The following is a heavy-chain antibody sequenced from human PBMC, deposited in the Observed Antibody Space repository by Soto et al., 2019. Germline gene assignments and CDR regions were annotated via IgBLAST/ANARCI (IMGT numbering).Heavy chain of an antibody. J-gene: IGHJ6*03. V-gene: IGHV4-59*08. CDR3: AAYERVSGYDILTGPYYYYYMDV. D-gene: IGHD3-9*01. CDR1: DGSISSYY. Sequence: SETLSLTCTVSDGSISSYYWSWIRQPPGKGLEWIGSIYYSGSTNYNPSLKSRVTISVDTSRNQFSLKLSSVNAADTAVYYCAAYERVSGYDILTGPYYYYYMDVWGKGTTVTVSS. CDR2: IYYSGST.